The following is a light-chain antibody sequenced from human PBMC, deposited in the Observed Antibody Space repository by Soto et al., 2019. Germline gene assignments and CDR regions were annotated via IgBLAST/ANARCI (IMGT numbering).Light chain of an antibody. J-gene: IGKJ1*01. CDR3: QKYNSAPVW. Sequence: DIQMTQSPSSLSASVGDRVTITCRASQGMSNYLAWYQQKPGKVPKLLIYAASTLQSGVPPRFSGSGSGTEFTLTISSLQPEDVATYYCQKYNSAPVWFGQGTKVEIK. V-gene: IGKV1-27*01. CDR2: AAS. CDR1: QGMSNY.